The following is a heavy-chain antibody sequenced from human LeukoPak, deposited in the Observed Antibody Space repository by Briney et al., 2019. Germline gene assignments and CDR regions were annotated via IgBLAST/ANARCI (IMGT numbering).Heavy chain of an antibody. J-gene: IGHJ4*02. CDR1: GFTFSSYA. CDR3: ARSPDNSYYFDY. CDR2: ISYDGSNK. Sequence: GGSLRLSCAASGFTFSSYAMHWVRQAPGKGLEWVAVISYDGSNKYYADSVKGRFTISRDNSKNTLYLQMNSLRAEDTAVYYCARSPDNSYYFDYWGQGTLVTVSS. V-gene: IGHV3-30-3*01.